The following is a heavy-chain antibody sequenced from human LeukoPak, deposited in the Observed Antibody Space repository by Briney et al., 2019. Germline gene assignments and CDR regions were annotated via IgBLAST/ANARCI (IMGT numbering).Heavy chain of an antibody. D-gene: IGHD7-27*01. CDR3: AREWALPGAYYMDV. J-gene: IGHJ6*03. CDR1: GFTFSTYW. V-gene: IGHV3-74*01. Sequence: PGGSLRLSCAAPGFTFSTYWMHWVRQAPGKGLVWVSRISSDGRNTIYADSVKGRFAISRDSANNTLFLQMNSLRGDDTAVYYCAREWALPGAYYMDVWGKGTTVTVSS. CDR2: ISSDGRNT.